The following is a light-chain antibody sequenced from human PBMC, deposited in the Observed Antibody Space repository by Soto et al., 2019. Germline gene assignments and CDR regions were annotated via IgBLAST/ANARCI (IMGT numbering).Light chain of an antibody. V-gene: IGKV3-15*01. CDR3: QQYNSWPPIT. Sequence: EIVMTQSPDTLSVSPGERATLSCRASQSISSNLAWYQQKPVQGPRLLIYGASTRATGIPARFSGSVSGTEFTLTISSLQSEDFAVYYCQQYNSWPPITFGQGTRLEIK. J-gene: IGKJ5*01. CDR1: QSISSN. CDR2: GAS.